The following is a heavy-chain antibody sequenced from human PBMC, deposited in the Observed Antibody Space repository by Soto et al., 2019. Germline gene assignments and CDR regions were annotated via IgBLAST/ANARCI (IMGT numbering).Heavy chain of an antibody. V-gene: IGHV1-18*01. CDR3: ASSPVVSPKLWYFDL. CDR2: ISAYNGNT. Sequence: ASVKVSCKASGYTFTSYGISWVRQAPGQGLEWMGWISAYNGNTNYAQKLQGRVTMTTDTSTRTAYMELRSLRSDDTAVYYCASSPVVSPKLWYFDLWGRGTLVTVSS. CDR1: GYTFTSYG. D-gene: IGHD2-15*01. J-gene: IGHJ2*01.